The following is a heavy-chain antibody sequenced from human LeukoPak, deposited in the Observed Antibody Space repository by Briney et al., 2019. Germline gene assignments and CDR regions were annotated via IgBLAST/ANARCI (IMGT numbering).Heavy chain of an antibody. CDR2: MNPNSGNT. CDR3: ARADGPYYDFWSGYFYYYYYGMDV. Sequence: ASVKVSCKASGYTFTSYDINWVRQATGQGLEWMGWMNPNSGNTGYAQKFQGRVTTTRNTSISTAYMELSSLRSEDTAVYYCARADGPYYDFWSGYFYYYYYGMDVWGQGTTVTVSS. D-gene: IGHD3-3*01. CDR1: GYTFTSYD. V-gene: IGHV1-8*01. J-gene: IGHJ6*02.